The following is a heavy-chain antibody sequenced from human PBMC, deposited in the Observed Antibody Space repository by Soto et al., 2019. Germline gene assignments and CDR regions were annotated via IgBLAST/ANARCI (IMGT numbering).Heavy chain of an antibody. Sequence: QVQLQESGPGLVKPSQTLSLTCTVSGGSISSGGYYWSWIRQHPGKGLEWIGYIYYSGSTYYNPSLKCRVTISVDTSKNQFSLKLSSVTAADTAVYYCARDGGPGGIRPQSSYYYYYMDVWGKGTTVTVSS. D-gene: IGHD3-16*01. CDR3: ARDGGPGGIRPQSSYYYYYMDV. CDR2: IYYSGST. CDR1: GGSISSGGYY. J-gene: IGHJ6*03. V-gene: IGHV4-31*03.